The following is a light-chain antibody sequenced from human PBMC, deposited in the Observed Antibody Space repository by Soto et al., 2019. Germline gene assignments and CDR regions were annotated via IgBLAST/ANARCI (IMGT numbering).Light chain of an antibody. CDR3: AAWHGRPTCRFV. V-gene: IGLV1-47*02. Sequence: QSVLTQPPSVSGTPGQRVTISCSGSSSNIGTNYVYWYQQLPGTAPKLLIHSEKQRXSGVPVRFSASKSGTSASLAISGLRSDDEADYFCAAWHGRPTCRFVFGTETKAAVL. CDR2: SEK. CDR1: SSNIGTNY. J-gene: IGLJ1*01.